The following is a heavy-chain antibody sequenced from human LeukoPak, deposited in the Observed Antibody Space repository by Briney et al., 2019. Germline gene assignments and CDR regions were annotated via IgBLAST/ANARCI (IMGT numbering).Heavy chain of an antibody. V-gene: IGHV3-48*01. Sequence: QTGGSLRLSCAASGFTFSSYSMNWVRQAPGKGLEWVSYISSSSSTIYYADSVKGRFTISRDNAKNSLYLQMNSLRAEDTAVYYCARGGTMDYYYYMDVWGKGTTVTVSS. CDR3: ARGGTMDYYYYMDV. J-gene: IGHJ6*03. CDR1: GFTFSSYS. D-gene: IGHD4/OR15-4a*01. CDR2: ISSSSSTI.